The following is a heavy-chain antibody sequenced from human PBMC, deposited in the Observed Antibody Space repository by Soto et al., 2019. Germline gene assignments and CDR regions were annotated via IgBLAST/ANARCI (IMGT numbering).Heavy chain of an antibody. CDR3: ARALSYYYGSGSYSDLDY. J-gene: IGHJ4*02. D-gene: IGHD3-10*01. CDR2: ISAYNGNT. CDR1: GYTFTSYG. V-gene: IGHV1-18*01. Sequence: ASVKVYCKASGYTFTSYGISWVRQAPGQGLEWMGWISAYNGNTNYAQKLQGRVTMTTDTSTSTAYMELRSLRSDDTAVYYCARALSYYYGSGSYSDLDYWGQGTLVTVSS.